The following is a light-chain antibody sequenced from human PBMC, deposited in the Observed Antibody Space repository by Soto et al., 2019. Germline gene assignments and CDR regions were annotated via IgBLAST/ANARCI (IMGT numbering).Light chain of an antibody. CDR2: DVS. CDR3: QQYHGYSRT. Sequence: DIQMTQSPSPLSATVGDRVTITCQASQSISDSLAWYQQKPGKAPDLMISDVSSLERGVASRFSGSGSGTEFTLTISSMQPDDVATYYCQQYHGYSRTFGQGTKVDIK. CDR1: QSISDS. V-gene: IGKV1-5*01. J-gene: IGKJ1*01.